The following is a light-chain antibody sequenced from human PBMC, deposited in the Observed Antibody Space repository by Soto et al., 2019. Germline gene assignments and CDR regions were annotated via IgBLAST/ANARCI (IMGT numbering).Light chain of an antibody. V-gene: IGKV1-5*01. CDR1: QSINNR. CDR2: DAS. CDR3: QQFIDGWT. J-gene: IGKJ1*01. Sequence: IQMTQSPSTLSASIGDRVTITCRASQSINNRLAWYQQMPGKATNLLIYDASSLESGVPSRFRGSGSETEFPLTISGLQPDDFATYYCQQFIDGWTFGQGTKVDIK.